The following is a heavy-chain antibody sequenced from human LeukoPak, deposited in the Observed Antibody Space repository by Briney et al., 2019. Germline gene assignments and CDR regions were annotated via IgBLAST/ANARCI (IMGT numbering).Heavy chain of an antibody. V-gene: IGHV3-48*01. J-gene: IGHJ3*02. CDR3: VRVGTSFDI. Sequence: PGGSLRLSCTASGFTFSSSSMNWVRQAPGKGLEWLSFIGRSSRTIYYADSVKGRFTISRDNAKNSLYLQMNSLRVGDTAVYYCVRVGTSFDIWGQGTMVTVSS. CDR2: IGRSSRTI. D-gene: IGHD7-27*01. CDR1: GFTFSSSS.